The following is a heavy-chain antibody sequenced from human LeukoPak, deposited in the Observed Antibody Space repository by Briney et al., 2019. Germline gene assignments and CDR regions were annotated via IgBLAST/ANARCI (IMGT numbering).Heavy chain of an antibody. Sequence: SETLSLTCAVYGGSFSGYYWSWIRQPPGKGLEWIGEINHSGSTNYNPSLKSRVTISVDTSKNQFSLTLRSVTAADTAVYYCARGRGRGVVVPAAIPLSGNWFDPWGQGTLVTVSS. CDR3: ARGRGRGVVVPAAIPLSGNWFDP. D-gene: IGHD2-2*02. J-gene: IGHJ5*02. CDR2: INHSGST. V-gene: IGHV4-34*01. CDR1: GGSFSGYY.